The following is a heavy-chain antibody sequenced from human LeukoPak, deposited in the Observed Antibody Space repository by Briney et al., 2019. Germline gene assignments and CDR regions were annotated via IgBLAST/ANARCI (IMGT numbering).Heavy chain of an antibody. CDR1: GGSISSYY. J-gene: IGHJ5*02. D-gene: IGHD2-8*01. CDR3: ASTPRKLGMGDP. Sequence: SETLSLTCTVSGGSISSYYWSWIRQPAGKGLEWIGRIYTSGSTNYNPSLKSRVTMSVDTSKNQFSLKLSSVTAADTAVYYCASTPRKLGMGDPWGQGTLVTVSS. CDR2: IYTSGST. V-gene: IGHV4-4*07.